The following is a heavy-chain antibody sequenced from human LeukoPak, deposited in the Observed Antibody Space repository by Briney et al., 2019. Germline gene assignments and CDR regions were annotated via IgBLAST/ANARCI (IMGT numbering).Heavy chain of an antibody. Sequence: GGSLRLFCAASGFTVSSNYMSWVRQAPGKGLEWVSVIYSGGSTYYADSVKGRFTISRDNSKNTLYLQMNSLRAEDTAVYYCARAGKTTVVTPVGAFDIWGQGTMVTVSS. CDR1: GFTVSSNY. D-gene: IGHD4-23*01. CDR2: IYSGGST. CDR3: ARAGKTTVVTPVGAFDI. J-gene: IGHJ3*02. V-gene: IGHV3-53*01.